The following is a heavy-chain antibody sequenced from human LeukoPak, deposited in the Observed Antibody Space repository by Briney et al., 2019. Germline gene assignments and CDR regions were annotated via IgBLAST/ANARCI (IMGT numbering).Heavy chain of an antibody. J-gene: IGHJ4*02. D-gene: IGHD2-15*01. V-gene: IGHV1-2*02. CDR2: INTTSGGS. CDR3: ANVVAGVTCDY. CDR1: GYTFTGHY. Sequence: ASVKLSRTSAGYTFTGHYMYWVRKAPGPGLEWMGWINTTSGGSSYAQKFQGRVTMARDTSISTAYMELSRLTSDDTAVYYCANVVAGVTCDYWGQGTLVTVSS.